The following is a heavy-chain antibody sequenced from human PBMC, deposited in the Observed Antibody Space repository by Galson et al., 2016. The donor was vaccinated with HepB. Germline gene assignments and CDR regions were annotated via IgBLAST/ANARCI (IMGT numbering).Heavy chain of an antibody. CDR2: TYYRSKWYY. CDR3: ARGTRNAFDY. Sequence: CAISGDSVSGNGAAAWNWFRQSPSRGLEWLGRTYYRSKWYYEYALSVTSRITISPDTSKNQFSLQLNSVTPEDAAVYFCARGTRNAFDYWCQGTLVTVSS. CDR1: GDSVSGNGAAA. J-gene: IGHJ4*02. V-gene: IGHV6-1*01. D-gene: IGHD1-14*01.